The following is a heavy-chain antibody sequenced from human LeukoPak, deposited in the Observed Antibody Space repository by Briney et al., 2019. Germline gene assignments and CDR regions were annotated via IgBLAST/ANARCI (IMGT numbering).Heavy chain of an antibody. CDR3: ARTNYFDN. V-gene: IGHV4-4*07. J-gene: IGHJ4*02. CDR2: IYTTGST. CDR1: GGSVSTYY. Sequence: SETLSLTCTVSGGSVSTYYWRWVRRPAGKGLEWIGRIYTTGSTTYNPSLESRVTMSVDTSKNEFSLKLRSVTAADTAMYYCARTNYFDNWGQGTLVTDSS.